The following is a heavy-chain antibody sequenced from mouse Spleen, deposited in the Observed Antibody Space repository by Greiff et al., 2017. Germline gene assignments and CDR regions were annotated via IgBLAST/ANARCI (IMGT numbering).Heavy chain of an antibody. CDR3: AGTYGSCGFAY. Sequence: QVQLQQPGAELVKPGASVKLSCTASGYTFTSYWMHWVKQRPGQGLEWIVMIHPNSGSTNYNEKFKSKATLTVDKSSSTAYMQLSSLTSEDSAVYYCAGTYGSCGFAYWGQGTLVTVSA. D-gene: IGHD1-1*01. CDR2: IHPNSGST. CDR1: GYTFTSYW. J-gene: IGHJ3*01. V-gene: IGHV1-64*01.